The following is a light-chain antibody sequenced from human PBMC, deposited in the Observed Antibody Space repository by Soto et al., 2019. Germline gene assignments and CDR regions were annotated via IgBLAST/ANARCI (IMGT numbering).Light chain of an antibody. V-gene: IGKV3-20*01. CDR3: QQYGSSPIT. J-gene: IGKJ5*01. CDR1: QSVDSTY. CDR2: TTS. Sequence: EIVLTQSPGTLSLSPGERATLSCRASQSVDSTYLGWYQQTSGQAPRLLIYTTSIRATGIPDRFSGSGSGTDFTLTISRLEPEDFAVYYCQQYGSSPITFGQRTRLEI.